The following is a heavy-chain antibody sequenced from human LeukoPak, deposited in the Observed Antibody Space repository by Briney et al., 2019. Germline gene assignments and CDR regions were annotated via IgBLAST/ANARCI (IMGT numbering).Heavy chain of an antibody. Sequence: GEALQISCQGSGYRFTSYWIGWARPVPGKGLEWMGIIFPGDSDTRYSTSFQGQVTIAAVTSISTAYMQWTSLRASDTGMYYCATYYGSGSFFVYWGQGTLGTVSS. D-gene: IGHD3-10*01. J-gene: IGHJ4*02. CDR1: GYRFTSYW. V-gene: IGHV5-51*01. CDR3: ATYYGSGSFFVY. CDR2: IFPGDSDT.